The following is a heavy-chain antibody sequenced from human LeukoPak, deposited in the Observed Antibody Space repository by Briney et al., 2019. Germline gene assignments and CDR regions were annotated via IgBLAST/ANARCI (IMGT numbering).Heavy chain of an antibody. J-gene: IGHJ3*02. CDR1: GFTFSSYG. Sequence: PGGSLRLSCAASGFTFSSYGMHWVRQAPGKGLDWVAVISYDGSNKYYVDSVKGRFTISRDNSKNMLYLQTNSLRAEGTAVYYCAKNELLWFGEFDAFDIWGQGTMVTVSS. D-gene: IGHD3-10*01. CDR2: ISYDGSNK. CDR3: AKNELLWFGEFDAFDI. V-gene: IGHV3-30*18.